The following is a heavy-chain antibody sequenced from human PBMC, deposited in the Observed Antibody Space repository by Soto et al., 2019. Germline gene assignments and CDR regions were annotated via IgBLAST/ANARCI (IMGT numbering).Heavy chain of an antibody. V-gene: IGHV3-74*01. CDR3: ARGIRGKYGMDV. CDR1: GFTFSDYW. Sequence: EVQLVESGGGLVQPGGSLRLSCATSGFTFSDYWIHWVRQAPGKGLVWVSRINGAGSSTDYADSGKGRFTISRDNAENTVYLPMNSLSAEATAVYYSARGIRGKYGMDVWGHGTTITVSS. J-gene: IGHJ6*02. D-gene: IGHD3-10*01. CDR2: INGAGSST.